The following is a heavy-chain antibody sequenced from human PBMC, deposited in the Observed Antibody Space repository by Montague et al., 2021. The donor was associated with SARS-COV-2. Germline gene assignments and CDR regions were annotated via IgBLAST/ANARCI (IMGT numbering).Heavy chain of an antibody. J-gene: IGHJ3*02. D-gene: IGHD6-19*01. CDR1: GRSSGGRSSR. CDR3: ARQENSSGWFKPDAFDI. CDR2: RYYSGRT. Sequence: SETLSLTCAGDGRSSGGRSSRRGGMRKPAGKGLEWIVCRYYSGRTYYNPSLKSRVTISVDTSKNQFSLKLSSVTAADTAVYYCARQENSSGWFKPDAFDIWGQGTMVTVSS. V-gene: IGHV4-39*01.